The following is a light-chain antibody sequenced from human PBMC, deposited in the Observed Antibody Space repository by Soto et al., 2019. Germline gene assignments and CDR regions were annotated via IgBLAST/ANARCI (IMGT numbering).Light chain of an antibody. CDR3: QQYGSPPLT. CDR2: GAS. Sequence: EIVLTQSPATLSLSPGERATLSCRASQSVTSYLAWYQQKPGQAPRLLIFGASSRATGIPDRFSGSGSGTDFTLTISRLEPEDFAVYYCQQYGSPPLTFGQGTRLEIK. V-gene: IGKV3-20*01. J-gene: IGKJ5*01. CDR1: QSVTSY.